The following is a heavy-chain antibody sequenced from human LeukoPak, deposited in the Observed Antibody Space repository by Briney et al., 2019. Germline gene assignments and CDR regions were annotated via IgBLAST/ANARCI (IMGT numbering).Heavy chain of an antibody. CDR3: AKDLTIFGVVLIVVEDDY. CDR2: LSGSGGST. V-gene: IGHV3-23*01. CDR1: GFTFSSYA. D-gene: IGHD3-3*01. J-gene: IGHJ4*02. Sequence: PGGSLRLSCAASGFTFSSYAMSWVRQAPGKGLEWVSTLSGSGGSTYYADSVKGRFTISRDNSKNTLYLQMNTLRAEDTDVYYCAKDLTIFGVVLIVVEDDYWGQGTLVTVSS.